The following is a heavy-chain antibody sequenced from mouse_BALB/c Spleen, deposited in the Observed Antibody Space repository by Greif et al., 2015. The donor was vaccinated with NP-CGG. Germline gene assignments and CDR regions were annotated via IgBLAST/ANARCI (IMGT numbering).Heavy chain of an antibody. V-gene: IGHV4-1*02. CDR3: ARPGDRGYYYAMDY. Sequence: EVKLMESGGGLVQPGGSLKLSCAASGFDFSRYWMSWVRQAPGKGLEWIGEINPDSSTINYTPSLKDKFIISRDNAKNTLYLQMSKVRSEDTALYYCARPGDRGYYYAMDYWGQGTSVTVSS. D-gene: IGHD2-14*01. CDR1: GFDFSRYW. J-gene: IGHJ4*01. CDR2: INPDSSTI.